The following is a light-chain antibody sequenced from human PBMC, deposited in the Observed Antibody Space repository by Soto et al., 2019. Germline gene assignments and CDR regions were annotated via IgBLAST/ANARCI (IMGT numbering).Light chain of an antibody. CDR2: EVS. V-gene: IGLV2-14*01. CDR3: FSFTTDWTHV. J-gene: IGLJ1*01. Sequence: QSALTQPASVSGSPGQSITISCTGTSSDVGGYNYVSWYQQQSGKAPKLMIHEVSNRPSGVSNRFSGSKSGNTASLTISGLQAEDEADYFCFSFTTDWTHVFGTGTKVTVL. CDR1: SSDVGGYNY.